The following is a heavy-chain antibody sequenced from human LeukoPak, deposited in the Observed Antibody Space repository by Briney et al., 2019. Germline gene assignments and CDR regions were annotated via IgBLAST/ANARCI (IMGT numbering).Heavy chain of an antibody. CDR2: IYTSGST. V-gene: IGHV4-4*07. D-gene: IGHD3-22*01. CDR1: GGSISSYY. Sequence: SETLSLTCTVSGGSISSYYWSWIRRPAGKGLEWIGRIYTSGSTNYNPSLKSRVTMPVDTSKNQFSLKLSSVTAADTAVYYCARDKYYYDSSGYFFDYWGQGTLVTVSS. CDR3: ARDKYYYDSSGYFFDY. J-gene: IGHJ4*02.